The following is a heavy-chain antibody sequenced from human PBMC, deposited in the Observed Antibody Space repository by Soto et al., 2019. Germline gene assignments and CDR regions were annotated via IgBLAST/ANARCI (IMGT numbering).Heavy chain of an antibody. Sequence: QVQLQESGPGLVKPSGTLSLTCAVSSGSISSSNWWSWVRQPPGKGLEWIGEIYHSGSTNYNPSLNSRVTISVDKSKNQFTLNLSSGTAADTAVYYCANIIRGGDFQHWGQGTLVTVSS. V-gene: IGHV4-4*02. J-gene: IGHJ1*01. D-gene: IGHD3-10*01. CDR3: ANIIRGGDFQH. CDR1: SGSISSSNW. CDR2: IYHSGST.